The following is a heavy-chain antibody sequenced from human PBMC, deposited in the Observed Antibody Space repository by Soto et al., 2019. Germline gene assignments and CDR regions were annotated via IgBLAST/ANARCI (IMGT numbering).Heavy chain of an antibody. J-gene: IGHJ6*02. D-gene: IGHD2-2*01. CDR1: GYSFTSYW. V-gene: IGHV5-10-1*01. CDR3: ARLGVSFSCSSTSCYDYYYYGMDV. CDR2: IDPSDSYT. Sequence: PGESLKISCKGSGYSFTSYWISWVRQMPGKGLEWMGRIDPSDSYTNYSPSFQGHVTISADKSISTAYLQWSSLKASDTAMYYCARLGVSFSCSSTSCYDYYYYGMDVWGQGTTVTVSS.